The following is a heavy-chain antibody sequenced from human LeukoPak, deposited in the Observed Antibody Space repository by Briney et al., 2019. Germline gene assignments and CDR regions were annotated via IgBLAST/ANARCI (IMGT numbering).Heavy chain of an antibody. J-gene: IGHJ4*02. CDR2: IYYSGST. D-gene: IGHD3-22*01. Sequence: SETLSLTCTVSGGSISSYYWSWIRQPPGKGLEWIGYIYYSGSTNYNPSLKSRVTMSVDTSKNQYSLKLTSVTAADTAVYYCARTPIYYFDNSGYYNWGQGTLVTVSS. CDR3: ARTPIYYFDNSGYYN. CDR1: GGSISSYY. V-gene: IGHV4-59*12.